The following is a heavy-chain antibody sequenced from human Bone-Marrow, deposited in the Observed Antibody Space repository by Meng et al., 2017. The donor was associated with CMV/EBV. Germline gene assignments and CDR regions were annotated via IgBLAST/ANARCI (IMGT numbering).Heavy chain of an antibody. CDR1: GFTFSSYW. V-gene: IGHV3-48*04. Sequence: GGSLRLSCAASGFTFSSYWMSWVRQAPGKGLEWVSYISSSGSTIYYADSVKGRFTISRDNAKNSLYLQMNSLRAEDTAVYYCARERGYCSSTSCYHAEYNWFDPWGQGTLVTVSS. D-gene: IGHD2-2*01. J-gene: IGHJ5*02. CDR2: ISSSGSTI. CDR3: ARERGYCSSTSCYHAEYNWFDP.